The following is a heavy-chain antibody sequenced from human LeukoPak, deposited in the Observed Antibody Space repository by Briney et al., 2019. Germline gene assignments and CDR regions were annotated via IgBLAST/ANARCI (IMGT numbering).Heavy chain of an antibody. J-gene: IGHJ3*02. V-gene: IGHV1-69*01. CDR1: GGTFSSYA. Sequence: SVKVSCKASGGTFSSYAISWVRQAPGQGLEWMGGIIPIFGTANYAQKFQGRVTITADESTSTAYMELSSLRSEDTAVYYCARGRAYCSSTSCYYEAFDIWGQGTMVTVSS. CDR2: IIPIFGTA. CDR3: ARGRAYCSSTSCYYEAFDI. D-gene: IGHD2-2*01.